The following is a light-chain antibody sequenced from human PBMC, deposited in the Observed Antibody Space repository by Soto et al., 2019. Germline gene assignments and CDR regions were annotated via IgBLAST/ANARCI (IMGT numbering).Light chain of an antibody. V-gene: IGKV1-9*01. Sequence: DIQLTQSPSFLSASVGDRVTITCRASQDISDFLAWYQQRPGKAPKLLIYAASTLQSGVPSRFSGSVSGTEFTLTISSLQPEDFATYSCQQLNSYPLTFGGGTKVDIK. J-gene: IGKJ4*01. CDR2: AAS. CDR3: QQLNSYPLT. CDR1: QDISDF.